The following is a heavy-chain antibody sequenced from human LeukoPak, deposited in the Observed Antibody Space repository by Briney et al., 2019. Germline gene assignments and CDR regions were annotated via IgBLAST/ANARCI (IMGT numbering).Heavy chain of an antibody. Sequence: KPSETLSLTCTVSGGSISSSSSYWGWIRQPPGKGLDWIGSIYDSGSPYYNPSLKSRVTISVDTSKNQFSLKLKSVTAADTAVYYSVRRGSNKFIDYWGQGTLVTVSS. D-gene: IGHD4-4*01. CDR2: IYDSGSP. CDR1: GGSISSSSSY. CDR3: VRRGSNKFIDY. J-gene: IGHJ4*02. V-gene: IGHV4-39*01.